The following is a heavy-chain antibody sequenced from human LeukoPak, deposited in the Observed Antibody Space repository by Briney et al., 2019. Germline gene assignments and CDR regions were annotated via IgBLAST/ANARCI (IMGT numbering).Heavy chain of an antibody. CDR2: IYYSGST. J-gene: IGHJ3*02. V-gene: IGHV4-39*01. CDR1: GDSISTSSYY. Sequence: ETLSLTCTVSGDSISTSSYYWGWIRQPPGKGLEWIGSIYYSGSTDYNPSLKSRVTISVDTSKNKFSLKLTSVTAADTAVYYCAIHAPDSSGYQLAFDIWGQGTVVTVSS. D-gene: IGHD3-22*01. CDR3: AIHAPDSSGYQLAFDI.